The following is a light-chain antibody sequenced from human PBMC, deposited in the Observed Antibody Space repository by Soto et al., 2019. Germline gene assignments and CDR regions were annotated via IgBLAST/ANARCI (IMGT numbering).Light chain of an antibody. J-gene: IGLJ3*02. Sequence: QSVLTQPASVSGSPGQSITISCTGTSSDVGGYNFVSWYQQHPGKAPRLMIFEVNNRPSGVSDRFSGSKSGNTASLTISGLRAEDEADYYCSSYTFSSTLVVFGGGTKLTVL. CDR1: SSDVGGYNF. CDR2: EVN. V-gene: IGLV2-14*01. CDR3: SSYTFSSTLVV.